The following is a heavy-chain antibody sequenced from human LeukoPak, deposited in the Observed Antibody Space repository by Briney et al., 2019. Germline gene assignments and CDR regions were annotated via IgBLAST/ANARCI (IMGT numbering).Heavy chain of an antibody. V-gene: IGHV3-30*02. CDR3: ARQENSYGYPEDDFYFDY. D-gene: IGHD5-18*01. J-gene: IGHJ4*02. Sequence: GGSLRLSCAASGFTFSSYGMHWVRQAPGKGLEWVAFIRYDGSNKYYADSVKGRFTISRDNSKNTLYLQMNSLRAEDTAVYYCARQENSYGYPEDDFYFDYWGQGTLVTVSS. CDR2: IRYDGSNK. CDR1: GFTFSSYG.